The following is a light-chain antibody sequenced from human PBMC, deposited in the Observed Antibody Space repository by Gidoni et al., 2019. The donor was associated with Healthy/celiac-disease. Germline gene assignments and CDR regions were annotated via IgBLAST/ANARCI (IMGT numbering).Light chain of an antibody. CDR3: QQYGSSPSLFT. V-gene: IGKV3-20*01. CDR2: GAS. J-gene: IGKJ3*01. CDR1: QSVSSSY. Sequence: EIVLTQSPGTLSLSPRERATLACRPSQSVSSSYLAWYQQKPGQAPRLLIYGASSRATGIPDRFSGSGSGTDFTLTISRLEPEDFAVYYCQQYGSSPSLFTFGPGTKVDIK.